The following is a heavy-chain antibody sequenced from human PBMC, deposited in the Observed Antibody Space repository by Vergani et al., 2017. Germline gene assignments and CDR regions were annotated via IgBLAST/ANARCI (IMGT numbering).Heavy chain of an antibody. D-gene: IGHD6-13*01. CDR2: ISGSGGST. CDR1: GFTFSSYA. CDR3: AKDKQQRGYYYYGMDV. Sequence: EVQLLESGGGLVQPGGSLRLSCAASGFTFSSYAMSWVRQAPGKGLEWVSAISGSGGSTYYADSVKGRFTISRDNSKNTLYLQMNSLRAEDTAVYYCAKDKQQRGYYYYGMDVWGQGTTVTVSS. V-gene: IGHV3-23*01. J-gene: IGHJ6*02.